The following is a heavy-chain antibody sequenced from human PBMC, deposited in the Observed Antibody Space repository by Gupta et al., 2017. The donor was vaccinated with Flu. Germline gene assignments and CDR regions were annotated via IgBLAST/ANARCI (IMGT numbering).Heavy chain of an antibody. V-gene: IGHV1-2*02. CDR2: INPNSGGT. CDR1: GYTFTGYY. Sequence: QVQLVQSGPEVKKPGASVKVSCQAPGYTFTGYYMHWDGQHLGQGLEWMGWINPNSGGTNYAQKFQGRVTMTRDTSISTAYMELSRLRSDDTAVDYGARDQLRFLNRGGCYYYGMDVWGQGTTVTVSS. CDR3: ARDQLRFLNRGGCYYYGMDV. D-gene: IGHD3-3*01. J-gene: IGHJ6*02.